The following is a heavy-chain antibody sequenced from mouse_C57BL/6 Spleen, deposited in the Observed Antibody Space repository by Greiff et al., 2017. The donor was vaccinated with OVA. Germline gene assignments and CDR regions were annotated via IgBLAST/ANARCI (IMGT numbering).Heavy chain of an antibody. D-gene: IGHD3-3*01. V-gene: IGHV1-81*01. CDR3: ARGGDSYFDY. J-gene: IGHJ2*01. CDR1: GYTFTSYG. CDR2: IYPRSGNT. Sequence: VKLQESGAELARPGASVKLSCKASGYTFTSYGITWVKQRPGQGLEGIGEIYPRSGNTYYNEKFKGKATRTADKSSSTPYMELRSLTSDDSAVYFCARGGDSYFDYWGQGTTLTVSS.